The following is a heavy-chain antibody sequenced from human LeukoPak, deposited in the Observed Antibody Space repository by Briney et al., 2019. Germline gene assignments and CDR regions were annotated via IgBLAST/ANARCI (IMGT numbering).Heavy chain of an antibody. CDR3: ARDEGSTYNQLDY. J-gene: IGHJ4*02. V-gene: IGHV1-2*02. D-gene: IGHD1-14*01. CDR1: GYTFDNFY. Sequence: VASVKVSCKASGYTFDNFYIHWVRQAPGQGPEWMGWINGNDGSTNYAQKFQGRVTMTRDTAISTVYMDLSGLRPDDTAIYYCARDEGSTYNQLDYWGQGTLVTVSS. CDR2: INGNDGST.